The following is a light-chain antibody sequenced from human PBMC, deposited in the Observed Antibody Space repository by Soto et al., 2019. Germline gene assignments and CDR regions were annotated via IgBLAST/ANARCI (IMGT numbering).Light chain of an antibody. V-gene: IGLV3-25*03. CDR2: KDN. Sequence: SYELTQSPSVSVSPGQTARITCSGDALPKKYVYWFQLRPGQAPLLIVYKDNERPSGIPERFSGSSSGPTATLTISGVQAEDEADYYCQSIDGTSSVYVFGGGTKLTVL. CDR3: QSIDGTSSVYV. J-gene: IGLJ1*01. CDR1: ALPKKY.